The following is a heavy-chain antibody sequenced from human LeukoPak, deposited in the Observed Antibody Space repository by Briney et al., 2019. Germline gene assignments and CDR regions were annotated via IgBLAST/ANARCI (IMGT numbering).Heavy chain of an antibody. CDR2: INTDGSGT. CDR1: GFSFTSYW. CDR3: AKDGRSYSSGWPPFDY. Sequence: GGSLRLSCAASGFSFTSYWMHWVRQAPGKGLVWISCINTDGSGTTYADSVKGRFTISRDNSKNTLYLQMNSLRAEDTAVYHCAKDGRSYSSGWPPFDYWGQGALVTVSS. J-gene: IGHJ4*02. D-gene: IGHD6-19*01. V-gene: IGHV3-74*01.